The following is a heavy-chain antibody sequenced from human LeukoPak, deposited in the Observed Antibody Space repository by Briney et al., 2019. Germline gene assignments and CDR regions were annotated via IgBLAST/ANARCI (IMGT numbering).Heavy chain of an antibody. D-gene: IGHD5-18*01. CDR1: GFTFSSYG. J-gene: IGHJ3*02. Sequence: GRSLRLSCAASGFTFSSYGMHWVRQAPGKGLEWVAVIWYDGSDKYYADSVKGRFTISRDNSKNTLYLQMNSLRAEDTAVYYCARDTMVDTAMVPLFDIWGQGTMVTVSS. V-gene: IGHV3-33*01. CDR2: IWYDGSDK. CDR3: ARDTMVDTAMVPLFDI.